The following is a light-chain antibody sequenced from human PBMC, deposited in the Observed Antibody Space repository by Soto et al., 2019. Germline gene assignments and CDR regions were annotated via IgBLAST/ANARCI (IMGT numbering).Light chain of an antibody. J-gene: IGLJ1*01. V-gene: IGLV2-14*01. CDR3: SSYTTSSSDF. Sequence: QSALAQPASVSGSPGQSITISCTGTSSDVGAYNFVSWYQQHPGKAPKLMIYDVSDRPSGVSNRFSGSKSGNTASLTISGLQAEDEADYYCSSYTTSSSDFFGTGTKVTVL. CDR2: DVS. CDR1: SSDVGAYNF.